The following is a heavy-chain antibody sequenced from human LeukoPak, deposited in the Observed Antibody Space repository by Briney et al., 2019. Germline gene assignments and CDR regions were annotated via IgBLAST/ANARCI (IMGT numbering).Heavy chain of an antibody. CDR3: ARGGTLYDSSGYYWGETSYYFDY. J-gene: IGHJ4*02. Sequence: GGSLRLSCAASGFTFSSYSMNWVRQAPGKGLEWVSSISSSSSYIYYADSVKGRFTISRDNAKNSLYLQMNSLRAEDTAVYYCARGGTLYDSSGYYWGETSYYFDYWGQGTLVTVSS. CDR2: ISSSSSYI. CDR1: GFTFSSYS. D-gene: IGHD3-22*01. V-gene: IGHV3-21*01.